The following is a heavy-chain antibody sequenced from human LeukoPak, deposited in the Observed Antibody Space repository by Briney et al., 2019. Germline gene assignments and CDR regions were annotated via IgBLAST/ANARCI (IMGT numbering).Heavy chain of an antibody. J-gene: IGHJ4*02. CDR2: IDPSGSYT. CDR3: ATDMTTVTSGY. CDR1: GYSFPSDW. Sequence: GESLKISCKGSGYSFPSDWIGWVRQMPGKGLEWMGRIDPSGSYTNYSPSFQGHVYISADKSISTAYLQWSSLKASDTAVYYCATDMTTVTSGYWGQGTVVTVSS. V-gene: IGHV5-10-1*01. D-gene: IGHD4-17*01.